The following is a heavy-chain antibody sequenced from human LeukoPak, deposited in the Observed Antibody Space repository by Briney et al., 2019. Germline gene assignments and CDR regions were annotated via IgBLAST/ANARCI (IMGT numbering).Heavy chain of an antibody. V-gene: IGHV3-64*01. J-gene: IGHJ4*02. D-gene: IGHD3-22*01. CDR3: ARGGQSKYDSSGYLNYFDY. Sequence: GGSLRLSCAASGFALSSYVMYWVRQAPGKGLEYVSSISSNGGSTYYANSVKGRFTISRDNSKNTLYLQMGSLRAEDMAVYYCARGGQSKYDSSGYLNYFDYWGQGTLVTVSS. CDR1: GFALSSYV. CDR2: ISSNGGST.